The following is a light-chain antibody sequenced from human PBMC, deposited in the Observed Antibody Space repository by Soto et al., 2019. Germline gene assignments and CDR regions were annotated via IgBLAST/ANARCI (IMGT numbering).Light chain of an antibody. CDR2: GAS. J-gene: IGKJ1*01. Sequence: EFVLTQSPATLSMSQGERATLSCRASQSVSSNFAWYHQKPAQAPRPLIYGASTTAPGVPARFRGSGSGTDFSLTTISLQAQEFAVYYCHQHYGTSPTFGQGTKVDIK. V-gene: IGKV3-15*01. CDR1: QSVSSN. CDR3: HQHYGTSPT.